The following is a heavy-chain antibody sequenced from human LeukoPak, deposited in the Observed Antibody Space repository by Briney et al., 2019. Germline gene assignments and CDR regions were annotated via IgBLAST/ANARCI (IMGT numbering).Heavy chain of an antibody. CDR3: ARAPGYCSSTSCYGGDAFDI. Sequence: SETLSLTCAVSGGSISSNSYYWGWIRQPPGKGLEWIGSIYYSGSTYYNPSLKSRVTISVDTSKNQFSLKLSSVTAADTAVYYCARAPGYCSSTSCYGGDAFDIWGQGTMVTVSS. CDR2: IYYSGST. J-gene: IGHJ3*02. D-gene: IGHD2-2*01. CDR1: GGSISSNSYY. V-gene: IGHV4-39*01.